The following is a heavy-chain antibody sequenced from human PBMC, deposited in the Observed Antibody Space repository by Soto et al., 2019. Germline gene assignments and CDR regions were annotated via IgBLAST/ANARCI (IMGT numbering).Heavy chain of an antibody. D-gene: IGHD4-17*01. J-gene: IGHJ6*02. CDR1: GGSISSYY. CDR3: ARVPINNGDYDYYGMDV. V-gene: IGHV4-59*01. CDR2: IYYSGST. Sequence: LSLTCTVSGGSISSYYWSWIRQPPGKGLEWIGDIYYSGSTNYNPSLKSRVTISVDTSKNQFSLKLSSVTAADTAVYYCARVPINNGDYDYYGMDVWGQGTTVTVSS.